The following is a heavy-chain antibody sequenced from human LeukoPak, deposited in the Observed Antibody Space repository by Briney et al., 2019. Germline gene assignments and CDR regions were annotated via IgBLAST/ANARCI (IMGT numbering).Heavy chain of an antibody. J-gene: IGHJ4*02. V-gene: IGHV1-2*02. Sequence: ASVKLSCTASGFRFSSNYIHWVRQAPGLGPEWMGWMHPGNGNTRYAEKFQGRVTMTRDTSINTAYMDLNSLRSDDTAVYYCAREGSYCVGGDCYSFDFWGQGTLITVSS. CDR3: AREGSYCVGGDCYSFDF. D-gene: IGHD2-21*02. CDR2: MHPGNGNT. CDR1: GFRFSSNY.